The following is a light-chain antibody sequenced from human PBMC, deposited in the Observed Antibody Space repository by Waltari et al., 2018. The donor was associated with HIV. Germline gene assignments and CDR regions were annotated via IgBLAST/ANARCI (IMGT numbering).Light chain of an antibody. CDR1: SSNIGRNY. J-gene: IGLJ3*02. V-gene: IGLV1-47*01. CDR3: AAWDASLSGNWV. CDR2: RNN. Sequence: QSVLTQPPSASGTPGQRVTISCSGSSSNIGRNYVYWYQQLPGTTPKLLIYRNNQRPPGVPDRFSGSKSGTSASLAISGLRSEDEADYYCAAWDASLSGNWVFGGGTKLTVL.